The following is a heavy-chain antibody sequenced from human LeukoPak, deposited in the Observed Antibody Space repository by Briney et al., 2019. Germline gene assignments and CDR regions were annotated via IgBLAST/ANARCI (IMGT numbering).Heavy chain of an antibody. Sequence: GGSLRLSCAASGFTFSSYAMRWVRQAPGKGLEWVSAISGSGGSTYYADSVKGRFTISRDNSKNTLYLQMNSLRAEDTAVYYCAKASSGWTELDYWGQGTLVTVSS. D-gene: IGHD6-19*01. CDR2: ISGSGGST. V-gene: IGHV3-23*01. CDR1: GFTFSSYA. CDR3: AKASSGWTELDY. J-gene: IGHJ4*02.